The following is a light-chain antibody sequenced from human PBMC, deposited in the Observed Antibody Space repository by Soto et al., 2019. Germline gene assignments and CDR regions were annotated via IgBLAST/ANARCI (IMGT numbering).Light chain of an antibody. CDR1: GSNMGSNT. J-gene: IGLJ1*01. V-gene: IGLV1-44*01. Sequence: QSVLTQPPSASGTPGQRVTISCSGSGSNMGSNTVSWYQQLPGTAPKLLIYSNNQRPSGVPDRFSGSKSGTSASLAISGLQSEDEADYYCAAWDDSLNGYVFGTGTKVTVL. CDR3: AAWDDSLNGYV. CDR2: SNN.